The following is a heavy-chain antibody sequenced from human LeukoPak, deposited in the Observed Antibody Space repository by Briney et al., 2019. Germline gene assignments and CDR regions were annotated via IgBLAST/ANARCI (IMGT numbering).Heavy chain of an antibody. CDR1: GDSFTSYW. Sequence: GESLKISCKGSGDSFTSYWIGWVRQMPGKGLEWMGVIYPGDSDTRYSPSFQGQVTISADKSISTAYLQWSSLKASDTAIYYCARQGGSYRSPFDFWGQGTLVTVSS. J-gene: IGHJ4*02. CDR3: ARQGGSYRSPFDF. CDR2: IYPGDSDT. V-gene: IGHV5-51*01. D-gene: IGHD1-26*01.